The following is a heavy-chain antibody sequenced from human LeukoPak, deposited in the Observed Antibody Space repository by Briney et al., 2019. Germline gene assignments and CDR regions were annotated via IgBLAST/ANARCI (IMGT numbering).Heavy chain of an antibody. CDR2: MNPNSGNT. Sequence: GASVKVSCRASGYTFTSYDINWVRQATGQGLEWMGWMNPNSGNTGYAQKFQGRVTMTRNTSISTAYMELSSLRSEDTAVYYCARAPMTTVTTRGIDYWGQGTLVTVSS. CDR3: ARAPMTTVTTRGIDY. V-gene: IGHV1-8*01. J-gene: IGHJ4*02. D-gene: IGHD4-17*01. CDR1: GYTFTSYD.